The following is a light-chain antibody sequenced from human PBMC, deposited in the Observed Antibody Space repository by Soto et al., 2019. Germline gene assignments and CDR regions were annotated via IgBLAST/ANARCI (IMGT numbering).Light chain of an antibody. V-gene: IGKV1-39*01. J-gene: IGKJ2*01. CDR2: AAS. CDR1: QSIASF. Sequence: DVQMTPSPSSLSASVGDRVTITCRASQSIASFLNWYQQRPGTAPKLLIYAASNLESGVPSRFSCRGSATDFTLSISILHPEDVATYYCQQTYSMPVTCGQGTKLEMK. CDR3: QQTYSMPVT.